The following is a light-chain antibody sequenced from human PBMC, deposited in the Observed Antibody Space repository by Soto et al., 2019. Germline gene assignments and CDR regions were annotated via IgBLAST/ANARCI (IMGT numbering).Light chain of an antibody. CDR2: DAS. J-gene: IGKJ2*01. CDR1: QSISSW. CDR3: QQYNSYSRT. Sequence: DIQMTQSPSTLSASVGDRVTITCRASQSISSWLAWYQQKPGKAPKLLIYDASSLESGVPSRFSGSGSGTEVTLTISSLQPDEFATYYCQQYNSYSRTFGQVTKLEIK. V-gene: IGKV1-5*01.